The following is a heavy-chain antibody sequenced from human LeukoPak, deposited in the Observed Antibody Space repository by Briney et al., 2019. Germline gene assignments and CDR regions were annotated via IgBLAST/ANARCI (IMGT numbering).Heavy chain of an antibody. CDR2: ISGGGGST. D-gene: IGHD3-3*01. Sequence: GGSLRLSCAASGFTFSSYAMSWVRQAPGKGLEWVSAISGGGGSTYYADSVKGRFTISRDNSKNTLYLQMNSLRAEDTAVYYCAKVTIFGVVITPFWYWGQGTLVTVSS. J-gene: IGHJ4*02. V-gene: IGHV3-23*01. CDR1: GFTFSSYA. CDR3: AKVTIFGVVITPFWY.